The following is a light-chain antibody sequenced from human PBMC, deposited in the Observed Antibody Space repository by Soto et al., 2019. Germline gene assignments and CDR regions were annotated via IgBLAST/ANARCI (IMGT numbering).Light chain of an antibody. CDR1: QGIDTS. CDR3: QQLHGYPIT. J-gene: IGKJ5*01. Sequence: ILLTQSPSSLSASVGDRFTITCRASQGIDTSLAWYQQKPGKAPKLLIYAASNFQSGVPSRFSGSGSGTHFTLTISSLQPEDFATYYCQQLHGYPITFGQGTRLENK. V-gene: IGKV1-9*01. CDR2: AAS.